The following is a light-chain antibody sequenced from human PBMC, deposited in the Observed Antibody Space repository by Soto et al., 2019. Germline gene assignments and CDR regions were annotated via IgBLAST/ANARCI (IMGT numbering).Light chain of an antibody. Sequence: DIQMNQSPSSMSASVGDRVTITCRASQIISSYLNWYQQKPGKAPKLLIYAASSLQSGVPSRFSGSGSGTYFTLTIRSLQPEDFATYYGPQSYSTPSLTLGVGTKVEIK. V-gene: IGKV1-39*01. CDR2: AAS. CDR1: QIISSY. J-gene: IGKJ4*01. CDR3: PQSYSTPSLT.